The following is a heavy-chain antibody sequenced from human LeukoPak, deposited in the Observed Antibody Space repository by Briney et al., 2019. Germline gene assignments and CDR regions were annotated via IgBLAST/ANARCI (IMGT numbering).Heavy chain of an antibody. Sequence: SETLSLTCAVSGYSISSGYYWGWIRQPPGKGLEWIGSIYHSGSTYYNPSLKSRVTISVDTSKNQFSLKLSSVTAADTAVYYWARLVLGSTSCYFDYWGQGTLVTVSS. V-gene: IGHV4-38-2*01. CDR1: GYSISSGYY. D-gene: IGHD2-2*01. J-gene: IGHJ4*02. CDR3: ARLVLGSTSCYFDY. CDR2: IYHSGST.